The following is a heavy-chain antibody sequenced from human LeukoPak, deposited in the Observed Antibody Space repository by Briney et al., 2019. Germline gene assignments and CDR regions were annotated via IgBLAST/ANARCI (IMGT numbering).Heavy chain of an antibody. J-gene: IGHJ4*02. CDR3: ARSFAGGSGYSYFDY. D-gene: IGHD3-3*01. Sequence: PSETLSLTCAVYGGSFSGYYWSWLRQPPGKGLEWIGYIYYSGSTNYNPSLESRVTISLDTSKNQFSLKLSSVTAADTAVYYCARSFAGGSGYSYFDYWGQGILVTVSS. CDR1: GGSFSGYY. V-gene: IGHV4-59*08. CDR2: IYYSGST.